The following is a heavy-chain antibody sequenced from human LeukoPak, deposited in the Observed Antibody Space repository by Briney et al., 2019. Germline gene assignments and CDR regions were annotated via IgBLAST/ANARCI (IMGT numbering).Heavy chain of an antibody. V-gene: IGHV4-39*01. Sequence: SETLSLTCTVSGGSISSSSYYWGWIRQPPGKGLEWIGSIYYSGSTYYNPSLKSRVTISVDTSKNQFSLKLSSVTAADTAVYYCARFGSWLQFGRDAFDIWGQGTMVTVSS. CDR3: ARFGSWLQFGRDAFDI. CDR1: GGSISSSSYY. D-gene: IGHD5-24*01. CDR2: IYYSGST. J-gene: IGHJ3*02.